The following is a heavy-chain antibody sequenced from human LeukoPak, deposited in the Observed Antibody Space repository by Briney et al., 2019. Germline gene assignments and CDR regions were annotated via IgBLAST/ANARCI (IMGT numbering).Heavy chain of an antibody. D-gene: IGHD3-10*01. CDR2: IYYSVST. V-gene: IGHV4-61*08. J-gene: IGHJ5*02. CDR3: ARGGRGRNWFDP. Sequence: SETLSLTCTVSGDSVASGGYYWNWIRQPPGKGLEWIGYIYYSVSTNYNLSLKSRVTISVDTSENQFSLELTSVTAADTAVYYCARGGRGRNWFDPWGQGTLVTVSS. CDR1: GDSVASGGYY.